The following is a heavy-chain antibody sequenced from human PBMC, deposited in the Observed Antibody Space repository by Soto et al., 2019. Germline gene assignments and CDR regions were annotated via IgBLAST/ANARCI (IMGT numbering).Heavy chain of an antibody. D-gene: IGHD3-3*01. CDR2: IAYDGTSK. CDR1: GFTFENFG. CDR3: AKSLDGVPVQEFDP. V-gene: IGHV3-30*18. Sequence: QVQLVESGGGVVQPGMSLRLSCAASGFTFENFGMHWVRQAPGKGLEWVTVIAYDGTSKYYAASVKGRFTISRDNSNNTLYLQMNSLRVEDTAVYYCAKSLDGVPVQEFDPRGQGTLVTVSS. J-gene: IGHJ5*02.